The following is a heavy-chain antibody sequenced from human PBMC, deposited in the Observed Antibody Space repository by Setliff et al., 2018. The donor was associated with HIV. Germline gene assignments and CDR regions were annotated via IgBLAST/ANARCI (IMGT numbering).Heavy chain of an antibody. V-gene: IGHV3-23*01. D-gene: IGHD2-2*03. Sequence: GGSLRLSCAASGFTFSSYAMAWVRQAPGKGLEWVSAISGSGGSTYYADSVKGRFTISRDKSKNTVYLQMYSLRAEDTALYYCAKDRVGYCSSISCPGGSDYWGQGTLVTVSS. CDR1: GFTFSSYA. J-gene: IGHJ4*02. CDR3: AKDRVGYCSSISCPGGSDY. CDR2: ISGSGGST.